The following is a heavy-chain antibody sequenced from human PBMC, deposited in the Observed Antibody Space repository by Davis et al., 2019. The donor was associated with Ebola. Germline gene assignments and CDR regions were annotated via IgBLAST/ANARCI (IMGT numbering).Heavy chain of an antibody. D-gene: IGHD3-22*01. CDR1: GGSISSGGYS. Sequence: LRLSCTVSGGSISSGGYSWSWIRQPPGKGLEWIGYIYYSGSTYYNPSLKSRVTISVDTSKNQFSLKLSSVTAADTAVYYCARYTYYYDSSGYYFSWFDPWGQGTLVTVSS. V-gene: IGHV4-30-4*07. J-gene: IGHJ5*02. CDR3: ARYTYYYDSSGYYFSWFDP. CDR2: IYYSGST.